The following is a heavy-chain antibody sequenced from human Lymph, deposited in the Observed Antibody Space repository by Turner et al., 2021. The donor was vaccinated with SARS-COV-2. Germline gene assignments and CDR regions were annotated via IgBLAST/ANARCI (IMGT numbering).Heavy chain of an antibody. Sequence: QVQLVESGGGVVQPGRSLRLSCAASGFTFSSYAMHWVRQAPGKGLEWVAVISYDRSSKLHADSLKGRFTISRDNSKNTLYLQMNNLRAGDTAVYYCARDALKKEVADTSDNWFDPWGQGTLVTVSS. J-gene: IGHJ5*02. CDR1: GFTFSSYA. V-gene: IGHV3-30-3*01. D-gene: IGHD6-19*01. CDR2: ISYDRSSK. CDR3: ARDALKKEVADTSDNWFDP.